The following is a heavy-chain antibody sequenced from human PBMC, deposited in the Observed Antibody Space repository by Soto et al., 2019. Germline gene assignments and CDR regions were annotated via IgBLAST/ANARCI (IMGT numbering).Heavy chain of an antibody. CDR1: GASVNDYY. D-gene: IGHD3-16*01. CDR3: ARWGHPAVKAFDI. V-gene: IGHV4-59*02. CDR2: IDYTGSR. Sequence: SETLSLTCTVCGASVNDYYWNWVRQPLGQGLEWIGFIDYTGSRIFNPSLQSRVTMSVDVSQNQFSLRLTSVTAADTAIYYCARWGHPAVKAFDIWGQGTTVTVSS. J-gene: IGHJ3*02.